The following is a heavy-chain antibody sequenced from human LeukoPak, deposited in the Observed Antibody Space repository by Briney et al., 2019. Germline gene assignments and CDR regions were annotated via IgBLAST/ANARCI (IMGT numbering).Heavy chain of an antibody. CDR1: GGSITSGGHY. CDR2: IYYSGNA. CDR3: ARSAESGYADFDY. J-gene: IGHJ4*02. D-gene: IGHD5-12*01. V-gene: IGHV4-31*03. Sequence: SETLSLTCTVSGGSITSGGHYWSWIRQHPGKGLEWIGYIYYSGNAYSNPSLKRRFTISVDTSKNQFSLKVSSVTAADTAVYYCARSAESGYADFDYWGQGTLVTVSS.